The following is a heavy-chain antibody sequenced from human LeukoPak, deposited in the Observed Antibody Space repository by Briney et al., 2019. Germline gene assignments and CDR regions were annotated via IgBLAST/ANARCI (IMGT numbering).Heavy chain of an antibody. J-gene: IGHJ4*02. V-gene: IGHV1-8*03. D-gene: IGHD5-12*01. CDR2: MNPNSGNT. CDR1: GYTFTSYD. Sequence: ASVKVSCKASGYTFTSYDIDWVRQATGQGLEWMGWMNPNSGNTGYAQKFQGRVTITRNTSISTAYMELSSLRSEDTAVYYCARGGYDDGHFDYWGQGTLVTVSS. CDR3: ARGGYDDGHFDY.